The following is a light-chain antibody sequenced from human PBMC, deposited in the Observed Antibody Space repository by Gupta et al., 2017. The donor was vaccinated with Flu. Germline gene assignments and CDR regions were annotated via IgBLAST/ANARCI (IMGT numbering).Light chain of an antibody. CDR3: ADWDDTLSGCWV. CDR2: NNN. J-gene: IGLJ3*02. V-gene: IGLV1-44*01. Sequence: QPPLSLPPSASGSPAQRVTFSSSGSSSNIESNTVLWYQQVPGTAPKLIIYNNNQRPSGAPDRFSGSKSGTSASPAISGLQSEDEADYYCADWDDTLSGCWVFGGGTKLTVL. CDR1: SSNIESNT.